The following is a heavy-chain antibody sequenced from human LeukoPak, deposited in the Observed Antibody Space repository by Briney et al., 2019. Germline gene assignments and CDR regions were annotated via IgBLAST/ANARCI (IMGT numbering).Heavy chain of an antibody. D-gene: IGHD3-22*01. V-gene: IGHV1-18*01. CDR1: GYTFTSYG. Sequence: GASVKVSCKASGYTFTSYGISWVRQAPGQGLEWMGWISAYNGNTNYAQKLQSRVTMTTDTSTSTAYMELRSLRSDDTAVYYCAREGAPTYYYDSSGYYYPFDYWGQGTLVTVSS. J-gene: IGHJ4*02. CDR2: ISAYNGNT. CDR3: AREGAPTYYYDSSGYYYPFDY.